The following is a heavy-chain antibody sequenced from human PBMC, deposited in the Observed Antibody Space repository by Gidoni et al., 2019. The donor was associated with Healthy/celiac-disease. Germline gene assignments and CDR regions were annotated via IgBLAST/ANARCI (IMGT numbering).Heavy chain of an antibody. CDR3: ARRGTPGWFDP. D-gene: IGHD1-1*01. CDR1: GGSFSGYY. CDR2: INHSGST. Sequence: QVQLQQWGAGLLKPSETLSLTCPVYGGSFSGYYWSWIRKPPGKEMEWIGEINHSGSTNYNPSLKSRVTISVDTPKNQFSLKLSSVTAADTAVYYCARRGTPGWFDPWGQGTLVTVSS. J-gene: IGHJ5*02. V-gene: IGHV4-34*01.